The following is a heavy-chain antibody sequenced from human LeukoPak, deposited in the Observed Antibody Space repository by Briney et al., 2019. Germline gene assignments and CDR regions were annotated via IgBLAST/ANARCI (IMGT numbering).Heavy chain of an antibody. CDR1: GFTFSSYE. Sequence: PGGSLRLSCAASGFTFSSYEMNWVRQAPGKGLEWVSYISSSGSTIYYADSVKGRFTISRDNAKNSLYLQMNSLRAEDTAVYYCASSDCSGSGCYPWSQPNLMDVWGKGTTVTVSS. CDR3: ASSDCSGSGCYPWSQPNLMDV. V-gene: IGHV3-48*03. D-gene: IGHD2-15*01. CDR2: ISSSGSTI. J-gene: IGHJ6*04.